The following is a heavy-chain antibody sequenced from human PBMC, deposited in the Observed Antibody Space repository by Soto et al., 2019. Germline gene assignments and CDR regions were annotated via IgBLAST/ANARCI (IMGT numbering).Heavy chain of an antibody. D-gene: IGHD4-17*01. CDR1: GGSISSGDYY. V-gene: IGHV4-30-4*01. Sequence: QVQLQESGPGLVKPSQTLSLTCTVSGGSISSGDYYWSWIRQPPGKGLEWIGYIYYSGSTYYNPYLKSRVTLSADTSKNQFSLKLSSVTAADTAVYYCASGSRGDYETYWYFDLWGRGTLVTVSS. CDR3: ASGSRGDYETYWYFDL. J-gene: IGHJ2*01. CDR2: IYYSGST.